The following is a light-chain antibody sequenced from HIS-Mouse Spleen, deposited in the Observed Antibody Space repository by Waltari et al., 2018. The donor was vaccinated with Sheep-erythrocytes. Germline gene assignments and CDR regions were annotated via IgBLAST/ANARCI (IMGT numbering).Light chain of an antibody. V-gene: IGLV2-11*01. CDR1: SSDVGGYNY. CDR3: CSYAGSYNHV. Sequence: QSALTQPRSVSGSPGQSVTISCTGTSSDVGGYNYVSWYQQYPGKAPKLMIYDVSKRPSGVPDRFDGSKSGNTASLTISGLQAEDEADYYCCSYAGSYNHVFATGTKVTVL. J-gene: IGLJ1*01. CDR2: DVS.